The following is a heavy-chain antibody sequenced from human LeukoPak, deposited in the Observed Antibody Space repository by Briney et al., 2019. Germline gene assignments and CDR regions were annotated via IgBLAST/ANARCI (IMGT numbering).Heavy chain of an antibody. V-gene: IGHV4-61*02. CDR1: GGSISSGSYY. D-gene: IGHD6-13*01. J-gene: IGHJ6*03. CDR3: ARLGIAAAGTYYYYMDV. Sequence: PSETLSLTCTVSGGSISSGSYYWSWIRQPAGKGLEWIRRIYTSGSTNYNPSLKSRVTISVDTSKNQFSLKLSSVTAADTAVYYCARLGIAAAGTYYYYMDVWGKGTTVIVSS. CDR2: IYTSGST.